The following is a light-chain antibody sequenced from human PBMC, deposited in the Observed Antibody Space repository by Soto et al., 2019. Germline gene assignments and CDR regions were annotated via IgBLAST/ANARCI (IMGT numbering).Light chain of an antibody. Sequence: QSALPQLPSPPGFPGQSATTPCPGTTGDVGGYNNASWYQQYPGKVPKLMIYEVNKRPSGVPDRFSGSKSGNTASLTVSGLQAEDEADYYCTSYAGGNNVFGTGTKLTVL. CDR2: EVN. CDR3: TSYAGGNNV. J-gene: IGLJ1*01. V-gene: IGLV2-8*01. CDR1: TGDVGGYNN.